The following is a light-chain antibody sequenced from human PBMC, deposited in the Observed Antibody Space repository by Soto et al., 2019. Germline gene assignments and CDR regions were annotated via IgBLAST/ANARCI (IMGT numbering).Light chain of an antibody. J-gene: IGKJ2*01. V-gene: IGKV3-11*01. CDR1: QSVSSY. Sequence: EIVLTQSPATLSLSPGERATLSCRASQSVSSYLAWYQQKPGQAPRLLIYDASNRATGIPARFSGSGSGTDFTLTISSLEPEDFAVYYCQQRSNWPLTLGQGTKLDIK. CDR2: DAS. CDR3: QQRSNWPLT.